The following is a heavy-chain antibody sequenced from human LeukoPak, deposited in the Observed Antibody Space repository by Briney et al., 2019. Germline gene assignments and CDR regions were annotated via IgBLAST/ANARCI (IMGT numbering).Heavy chain of an antibody. V-gene: IGHV4-34*12. CDR1: GGSFSGYY. D-gene: IGHD6-19*01. Sequence: SETLSLTSAVYGGSFSGYYWSWIRQPPGKGLEWIGEIIHSVRTNYNTSLKSRVTISVDTSKNQFSLKLSSVTAEDTAVYYCARHKYSSGWPPEGAFDIWGKGTMVTVSS. J-gene: IGHJ3*02. CDR3: ARHKYSSGWPPEGAFDI. CDR2: IIHSVRT.